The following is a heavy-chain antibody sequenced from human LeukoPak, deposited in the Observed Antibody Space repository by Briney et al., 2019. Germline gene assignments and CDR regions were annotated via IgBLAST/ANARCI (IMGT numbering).Heavy chain of an antibody. D-gene: IGHD5-24*01. CDR3: ARGRRDGYNQHRFD. CDR2: INHSGST. J-gene: IGHJ4*02. V-gene: IGHV4-34*01. Sequence: SETLSLTCAVYGGSFSGYYWSWIRQPPGKGLEWIGEINHSGSTNYNPSLKSRVTISVDTSKDQFSLKLSSVTAADTAVYYCARGRRDGYNQHRFDWGQGTLVTVSS. CDR1: GGSFSGYY.